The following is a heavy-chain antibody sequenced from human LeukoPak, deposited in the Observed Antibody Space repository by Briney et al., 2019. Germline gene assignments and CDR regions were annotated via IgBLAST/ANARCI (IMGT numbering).Heavy chain of an antibody. D-gene: IGHD3-10*01. CDR1: GYTFTDYY. Sequence: ASVKVSCKVSGYTFTDYYMHWVQQAPGTGLEWMGLVDPEDGETIYAEKFQGRVTITADTSTDTAYMELSSLRSEDTAVYYCATWVYGSGSYNGAFDIWGQGTMVTVSS. CDR3: ATWVYGSGSYNGAFDI. CDR2: VDPEDGET. J-gene: IGHJ3*02. V-gene: IGHV1-69-2*01.